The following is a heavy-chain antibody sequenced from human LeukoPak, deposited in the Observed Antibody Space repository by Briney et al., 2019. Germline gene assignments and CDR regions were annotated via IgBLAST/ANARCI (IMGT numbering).Heavy chain of an antibody. CDR3: ARELPTEAFDY. CDR2: LGSSSNSI. D-gene: IGHD1-26*01. V-gene: IGHV3-21*01. J-gene: IGHJ4*02. CDR1: GFTFSSYS. Sequence: GGSLRLSCAASGFTFSSYSMNWVRQAQGKGLEWASSLGSSSNSIYYTDSVKGRFTISRDNAKNSLYLQMNSLRAEDTAVYYCARELPTEAFDYWGQGTLVTVSS.